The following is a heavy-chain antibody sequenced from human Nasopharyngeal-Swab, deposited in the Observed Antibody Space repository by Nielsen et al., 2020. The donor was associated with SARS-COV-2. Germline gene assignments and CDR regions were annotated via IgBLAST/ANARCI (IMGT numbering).Heavy chain of an antibody. CDR1: GFTVSSNY. Sequence: GESLKISCAASGFTVSSNYMSWVRQAPGKGLEWVSVIYSGGSTYYADPAKGRFTISRDNSKNTLYLQMNSLRAEDTAVYYCARDPIGAVAGPGGYWGQGTLVTVSS. D-gene: IGHD6-19*01. CDR2: IYSGGST. J-gene: IGHJ4*02. V-gene: IGHV3-53*01. CDR3: ARDPIGAVAGPGGY.